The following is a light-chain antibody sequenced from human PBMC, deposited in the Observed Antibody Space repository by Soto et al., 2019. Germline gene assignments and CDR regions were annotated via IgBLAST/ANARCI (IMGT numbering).Light chain of an antibody. CDR1: QSISTY. V-gene: IGKV1-39*01. CDR2: AAS. J-gene: IGKJ2*01. Sequence: DIQMTQSPSSLSASVGDRVTVTCRASQSISTYLNWYQQNPGKAPKLLICAASSLQSGVPSRFSGSGSGTDFTLTISSLQPEDFATYYCQQSSDIPYTFGQGTKLEIK. CDR3: QQSSDIPYT.